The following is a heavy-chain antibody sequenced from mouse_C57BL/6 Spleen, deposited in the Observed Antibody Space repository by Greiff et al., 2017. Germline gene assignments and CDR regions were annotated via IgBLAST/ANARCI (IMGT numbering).Heavy chain of an antibody. CDR1: GFTFSDAW. J-gene: IGHJ3*01. Sequence: EVMLVESGGGLVQPGGSMKLSCAASGFTFSDAWMDWVRQSPEKGLEWVAEIRNKANNHATYYAESVKGRFTISRDDSKSSVYLQMNSLRAEDTGIYYCTREGYGYGPFAYWGQGTLVTVSA. D-gene: IGHD2-2*01. CDR3: TREGYGYGPFAY. CDR2: IRNKANNHAT. V-gene: IGHV6-6*01.